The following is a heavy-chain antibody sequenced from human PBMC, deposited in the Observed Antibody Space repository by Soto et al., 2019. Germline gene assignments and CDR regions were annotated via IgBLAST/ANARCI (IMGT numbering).Heavy chain of an antibody. Sequence: PGGSLRLCCAASGFTFSNAWMSWVRQAPGKGLEWVGRIKSKTDGGTTDYAAPVKGRFTISRDDSKNTLYLQMNSLKTEDTAVYYCTTEPQWFGELLPYGMDVWGQGTTVTVSS. V-gene: IGHV3-15*01. CDR1: GFTFSNAW. J-gene: IGHJ6*02. D-gene: IGHD3-10*01. CDR3: TTEPQWFGELLPYGMDV. CDR2: IKSKTDGGTT.